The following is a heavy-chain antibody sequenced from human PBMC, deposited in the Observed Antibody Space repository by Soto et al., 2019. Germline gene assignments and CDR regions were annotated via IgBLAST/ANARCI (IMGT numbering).Heavy chain of an antibody. D-gene: IGHD3-22*01. CDR3: ASARAVYYSIWLDAFEI. V-gene: IGHV3-23*01. Sequence: EVQLLESGGDLVQPGGSLRLSCAASGFTFNDYALTWVRQVPGKGLEWVSSLSSRGFSTHYAESVKGRFTISRDNIKNTVYLQKNSLRAEDTAVYYCASARAVYYSIWLDAFEIWGQGTLVTVSS. CDR1: GFTFNDYA. CDR2: LSSRGFST. J-gene: IGHJ3*02.